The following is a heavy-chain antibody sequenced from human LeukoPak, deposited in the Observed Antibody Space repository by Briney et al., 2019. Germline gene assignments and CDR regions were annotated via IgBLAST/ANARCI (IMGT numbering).Heavy chain of an antibody. CDR1: GYTFTSYG. CDR2: ISAYNGNT. V-gene: IGHV1-18*01. J-gene: IGHJ6*02. CDR3: ARDQRHYYDSSGIYGMDV. Sequence: ASVKVSCKASGYTFTSYGISWVRQAPGQGLEWMGWISAYNGNTNYAQKLQGRVTMTTDTSTSTAYMELRSLRSDDTAVYCCARDQRHYYDSSGIYGMDVWGQGTTVTVSS. D-gene: IGHD3-22*01.